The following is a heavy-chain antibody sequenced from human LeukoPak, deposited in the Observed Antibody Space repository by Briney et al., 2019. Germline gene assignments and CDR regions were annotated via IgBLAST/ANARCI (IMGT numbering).Heavy chain of an antibody. V-gene: IGHV2-70*11. CDR3: ARMGTAMVPDI. J-gene: IGHJ3*02. Sequence: TLSLTCTVSGGSISSYYWSWIRQPPGKALEWLARIDWDDDKYYSTSLKTRLTISKDTSKNQVVLTMTNMDPVDTATYYCARMGTAMVPDIWGQGTMVTVSS. CDR1: GGSISSYYW. D-gene: IGHD5-18*01. CDR2: IDWDDDK.